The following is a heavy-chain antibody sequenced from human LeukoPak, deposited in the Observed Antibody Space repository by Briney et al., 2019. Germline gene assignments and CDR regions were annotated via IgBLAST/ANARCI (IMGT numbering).Heavy chain of an antibody. Sequence: ASVKVSCKVSGCTLTELSMHWVRQPPGKGLEWMGGFDPEDGETIYAQKFQGRVTMTEDTSTDTAYMELSSLRSEDTAVYYCAREAYGDSEEYYFDYWGQGALVTVSS. D-gene: IGHD4-17*01. CDR1: GCTLTELS. CDR2: FDPEDGET. CDR3: AREAYGDSEEYYFDY. J-gene: IGHJ4*02. V-gene: IGHV1-24*01.